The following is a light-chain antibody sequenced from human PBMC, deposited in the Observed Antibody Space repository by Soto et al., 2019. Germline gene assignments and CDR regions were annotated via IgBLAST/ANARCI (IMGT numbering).Light chain of an antibody. Sequence: QSALTQPASVSGSPGQSITISCTGTSSDIGGYNYVSWYQQHPGKAPKLMIYGVSDRPSGVSTRFSCSRSGNTASLTISGLQAEDEADYYCSSYTSSSTRVFGGGTKVTVL. CDR2: GVS. V-gene: IGLV2-14*01. CDR3: SSYTSSSTRV. CDR1: SSDIGGYNY. J-gene: IGLJ2*01.